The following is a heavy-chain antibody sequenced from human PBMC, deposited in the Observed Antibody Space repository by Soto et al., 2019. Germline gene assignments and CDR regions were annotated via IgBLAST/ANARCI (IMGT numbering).Heavy chain of an antibody. Sequence: SVKVSCKASGGTFTSYAISWVRRAPGQGLEWMGGIIPIFGTANYAQKFQGRVTITADESTSTAYMELSSLRSEDTAVYYCARQRFGELRYYYYGMDVWGQGTTVTVSS. CDR3: ARQRFGELRYYYYGMDV. CDR1: GGTFTSYA. CDR2: IIPIFGTA. V-gene: IGHV1-69*13. D-gene: IGHD3-10*01. J-gene: IGHJ6*02.